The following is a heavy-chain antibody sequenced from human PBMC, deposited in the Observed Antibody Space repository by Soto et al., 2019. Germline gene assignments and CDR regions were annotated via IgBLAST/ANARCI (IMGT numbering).Heavy chain of an antibody. CDR3: VKAQSPIAVAGPNFDY. D-gene: IGHD6-19*01. V-gene: IGHV3-23*01. Sequence: GGSLRLSCAASGFTFSSYAMSWVRQAPGKGLEWVSAISGSGGSTYYADSVKGRFTISRDNSKNTLYLQMNSLRAEDTAVYYCVKAQSPIAVAGPNFDYWGQGTLVTVSS. J-gene: IGHJ4*02. CDR1: GFTFSSYA. CDR2: ISGSGGST.